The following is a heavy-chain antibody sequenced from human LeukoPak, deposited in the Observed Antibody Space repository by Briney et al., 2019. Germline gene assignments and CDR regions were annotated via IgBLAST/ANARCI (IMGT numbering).Heavy chain of an antibody. CDR2: VSSDGTT. J-gene: IGHJ2*01. Sequence: SETLSLTSSVCGDSVSSSYWNWIRQPPGKGLEWIGYVSSDGTTNYTPSLRSRLITSVDTAKNDISLILTSVTAADTAIYYCARLDCIVEHRFNLWGRGTLVTVSS. CDR3: ARLDCIVEHRFNL. V-gene: IGHV4-59*08. D-gene: IGHD3/OR15-3a*01. CDR1: GDSVSSSY.